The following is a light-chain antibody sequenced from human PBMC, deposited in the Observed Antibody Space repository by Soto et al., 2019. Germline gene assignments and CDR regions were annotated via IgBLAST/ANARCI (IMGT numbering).Light chain of an antibody. CDR3: QQYNSYSQFT. CDR1: QSVKNW. Sequence: DIQMTQSPSTLSASGGDRVTITCRASQSVKNWLAWYQQKPGEAPKLLIYKASTLESGVPSRFSGSGSGTEFTLTISCLQPDDVATYYCQQYNSYSQFTFGPGTKVDI. J-gene: IGKJ3*01. V-gene: IGKV1-5*03. CDR2: KAS.